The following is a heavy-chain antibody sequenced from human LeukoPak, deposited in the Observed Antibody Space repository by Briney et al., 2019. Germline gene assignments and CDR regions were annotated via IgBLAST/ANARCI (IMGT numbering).Heavy chain of an antibody. CDR2: ISSSGSTI. CDR3: ARVNYYYYGMDV. V-gene: IGHV3-48*04. CDR1: GFTFSSYS. J-gene: IGHJ6*02. Sequence: GGSLRLSCAASGFTFSSYSMNWVRQAPGKGLEWVSYISSSGSTIYYADSVKGRFTISRDNAKNSLYLQMNSLRAEDTAVYYCARVNYYYYGMDVWGQGTTVTVSS. D-gene: IGHD3-22*01.